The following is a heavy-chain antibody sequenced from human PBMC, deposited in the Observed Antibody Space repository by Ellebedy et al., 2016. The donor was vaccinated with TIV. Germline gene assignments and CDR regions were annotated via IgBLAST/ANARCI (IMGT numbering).Heavy chain of an antibody. CDR2: ISYDGSNK. CDR3: AKERYYYDSSSRPYWYFDL. J-gene: IGHJ2*01. CDR1: GFTFSSYG. D-gene: IGHD3-22*01. Sequence: GESLKISCAASGFTFSSYGMHWVRQAPGKGLEWVAVISYDGSNKYYADSVKGRFTISRDNSKNTLYLQMNSLRAEDTAVYYCAKERYYYDSSSRPYWYFDLWGRGTLVTVSS. V-gene: IGHV3-30*18.